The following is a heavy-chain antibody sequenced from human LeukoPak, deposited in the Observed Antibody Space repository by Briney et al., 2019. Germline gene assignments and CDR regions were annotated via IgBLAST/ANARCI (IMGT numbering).Heavy chain of an antibody. Sequence: PSETLSLTCTVSGGSISSYYWSWIRQPAGKGLEWIGRIYTSGSTNYNPSLKSRVTMSVDTSKNQFSLKLSSVTAADTAVYYCAREPRVERWLPRGWFDPWGQGTLVTVSS. CDR3: AREPRVERWLPRGWFDP. J-gene: IGHJ5*02. CDR2: IYTSGST. V-gene: IGHV4-4*07. CDR1: GGSISSYY. D-gene: IGHD6-19*01.